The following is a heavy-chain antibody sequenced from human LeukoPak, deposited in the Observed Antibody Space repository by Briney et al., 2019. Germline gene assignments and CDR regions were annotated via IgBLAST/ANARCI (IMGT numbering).Heavy chain of an antibody. J-gene: IGHJ4*02. CDR2: ISNKVNTYTT. V-gene: IGHV3-72*01. CDR3: ARSPGHSSSWSYYFDY. Sequence: AGTLRLSCAASGFTFSDHYMDWLRQAPGKGLEWVGRISNKVNTYTTPYAASVKGRFTISRDDSKSSVYLQMNSLKIEDTAVYFCARSPGHSSSWSYYFDYWGQGALVTVSS. D-gene: IGHD6-13*01. CDR1: GFTFSDHY.